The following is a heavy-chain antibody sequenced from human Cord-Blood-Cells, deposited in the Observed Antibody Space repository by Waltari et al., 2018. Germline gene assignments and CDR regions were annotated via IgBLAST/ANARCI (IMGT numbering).Heavy chain of an antibody. V-gene: IGHV4-34*01. CDR3: ARDAGTEIDY. Sequence: QVQLQQWGAGLLTPSETLSLTCAVYGGSFSGYYWSWIRQPPGKGLEWIGEINHSGSTNYNPSLKSRVTISVDTSKNQFSLKLSSVTAADTAVYYCARDAGTEIDYWGQGTLVTVSS. CDR1: GGSFSGYY. J-gene: IGHJ4*02. CDR2: INHSGST. D-gene: IGHD3-10*01.